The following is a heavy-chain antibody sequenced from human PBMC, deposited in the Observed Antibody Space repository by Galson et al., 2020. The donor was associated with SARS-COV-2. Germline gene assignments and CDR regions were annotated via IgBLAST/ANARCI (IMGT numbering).Heavy chain of an antibody. J-gene: IGHJ4*02. Sequence: SETLSLTCAVSGGSITRSHWFSWVRQPPGKGLEWIGEISHSGTTNYNPSLSSRVTVSVDASKNQFSLNLNSVTAADTAMYYCARRDYHGLTTYYKQFDLWGQGTLVTVSS. CDR3: ARRDYHGLTTYYKQFDL. V-gene: IGHV4-4*02. D-gene: IGHD3-10*01. CDR1: GGSITRSHW. CDR2: ISHSGTT.